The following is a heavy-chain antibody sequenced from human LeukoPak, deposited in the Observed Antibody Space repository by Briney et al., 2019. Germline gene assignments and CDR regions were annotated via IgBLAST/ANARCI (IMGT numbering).Heavy chain of an antibody. V-gene: IGHV4-59*01. J-gene: IGHJ6*02. CDR2: IYYSGST. CDR3: ARWEITMVRGVIIYYGMDV. D-gene: IGHD3-10*01. CDR1: GGSISSYY. Sequence: SETLSLTCTVSGGSISSYYWSWIRQPPGKGLEWIGYIYYSGSTNYNPSLKSRVTISVDTSKNQFSLKLSSVTAADTAVYCCARWEITMVRGVIIYYGMDVWGQGTTVTVSS.